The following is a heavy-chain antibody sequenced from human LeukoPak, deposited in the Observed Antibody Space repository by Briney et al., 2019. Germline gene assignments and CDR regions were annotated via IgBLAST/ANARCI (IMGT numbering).Heavy chain of an antibody. Sequence: SGTLSLTRTVTRGSISSYYWSWIRQPPAKGLEWIGYIYYSGSTSYNPSLKSRVTISVDTSKNQFSLKLSSVTAADTAVYYCARGQRLFDYWGQGTLVTVSS. CDR1: RGSISSYY. CDR2: IYYSGST. D-gene: IGHD6-25*01. J-gene: IGHJ4*02. CDR3: ARGQRLFDY. V-gene: IGHV4-59*01.